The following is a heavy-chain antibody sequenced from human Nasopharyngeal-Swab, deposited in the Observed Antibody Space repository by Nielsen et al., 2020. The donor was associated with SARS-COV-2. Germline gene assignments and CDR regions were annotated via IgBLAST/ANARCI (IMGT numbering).Heavy chain of an antibody. Sequence: GESMKISCAASGFTFSSYAMSWVRQAPGKGLEWVSAISGSGGSTYYADSVKGRFTISRENAKNSLYLQMNSLGAEDTAVYYCLRGDSRDVWGQGTMVTVSS. CDR1: GFTFSSYA. CDR3: LRGDSRDV. J-gene: IGHJ3*01. V-gene: IGHV3-23*01. CDR2: ISGSGGST. D-gene: IGHD3-22*01.